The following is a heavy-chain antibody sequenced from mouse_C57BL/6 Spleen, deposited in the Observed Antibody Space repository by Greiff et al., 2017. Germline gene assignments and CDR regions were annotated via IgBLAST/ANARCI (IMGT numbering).Heavy chain of an antibody. D-gene: IGHD1-1*01. CDR3: VREFIRGYFDV. V-gene: IGHV10-1*01. Sequence: EVQVVESGGGLVQPKGSLKLSCAASGFSFNTYAMNWVRQAPGKGLEWVARIRSKSNNYATYYADSVKDRFTISRDDSESMLYLQMNNLKTEDTAMYYCVREFIRGYFDVWGTGTTVTVSS. J-gene: IGHJ1*03. CDR1: GFSFNTYA. CDR2: IRSKSNNYAT.